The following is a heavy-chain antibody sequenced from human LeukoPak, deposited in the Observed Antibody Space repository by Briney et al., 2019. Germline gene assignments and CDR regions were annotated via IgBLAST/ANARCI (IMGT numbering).Heavy chain of an antibody. Sequence: SETLSLTCAVYGGSFSGYYWSWIRPPPGKGLERIGEINHSGSTNYNPSLKSRVTISVDTSKTQFSLKLSSVTAADTAVYYCARGQQLWSNWFDPWGQGTLVTVSS. CDR2: INHSGST. CDR1: GGSFSGYY. V-gene: IGHV4-34*01. J-gene: IGHJ5*02. D-gene: IGHD5-18*01. CDR3: ARGQQLWSNWFDP.